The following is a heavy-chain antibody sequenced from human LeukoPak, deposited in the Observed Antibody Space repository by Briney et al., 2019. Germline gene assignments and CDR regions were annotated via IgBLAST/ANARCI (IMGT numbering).Heavy chain of an antibody. J-gene: IGHJ4*02. V-gene: IGHV1-8*01. Sequence: ASVRFSCKASGYTFTSYDINWVRQATGQGLEWMGWMNPNSGNTGYAQKFQGRVTMTRNTSISTAYMELSSLRSEDTAVYYCARSLGTEMATISWGQGTLVTVSS. CDR1: GYTFTSYD. CDR3: ARSLGTEMATIS. CDR2: MNPNSGNT. D-gene: IGHD5-24*01.